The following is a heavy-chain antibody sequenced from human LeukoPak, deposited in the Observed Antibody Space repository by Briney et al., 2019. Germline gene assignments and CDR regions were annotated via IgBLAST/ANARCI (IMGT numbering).Heavy chain of an antibody. V-gene: IGHV1-69*13. Sequence: ASVKVSCKASGGTFSHHVLSWVRQAPGQGLKWMGGIIPILATTNYAQKFQGRVTITADESTNTAYMELSSLRSGDTAIYYCARDSPRISDVWSWGQGTLVTVSP. CDR2: IIPILATT. D-gene: IGHD3-3*02. J-gene: IGHJ4*02. CDR1: GGTFSHHV. CDR3: ARDSPRISDVWS.